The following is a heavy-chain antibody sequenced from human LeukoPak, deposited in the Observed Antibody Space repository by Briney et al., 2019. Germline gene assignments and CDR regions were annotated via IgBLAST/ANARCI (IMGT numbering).Heavy chain of an antibody. CDR2: ISSSSSYI. V-gene: IGHV3-21*01. Sequence: GGSLGLSCAASGFTFSSYSMNWVRQAPGKGLEWVSSISSSSSYIYYADSVKGRFTISRDNAKNSLYLQMNSLRAEDTAVYYCARGGVNGDGDYWGQGTLVTVSS. CDR3: ARGGVNGDGDY. D-gene: IGHD4-17*01. J-gene: IGHJ4*02. CDR1: GFTFSSYS.